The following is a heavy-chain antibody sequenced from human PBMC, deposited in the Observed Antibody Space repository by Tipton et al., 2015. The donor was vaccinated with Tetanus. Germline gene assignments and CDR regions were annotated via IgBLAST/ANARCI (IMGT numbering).Heavy chain of an antibody. CDR1: GYTFTGNY. V-gene: IGHV1-2*02. CDR2: IRPSSGDT. J-gene: IGHJ6*02. Sequence: QVQLVQSGAEVKKPGASVKVSCKASGYTFTGNYMHWARQAPGQGLEWMGWIRPSSGDTKYAQKFEGGVSMTRDTSISTAYMELSSLTSDDTAVYYCARGAYYPESSGLRGGYYGMDVWGQGTTVTVSS. CDR3: ARGAYYPESSGLRGGYYGMDV. D-gene: IGHD3-22*01.